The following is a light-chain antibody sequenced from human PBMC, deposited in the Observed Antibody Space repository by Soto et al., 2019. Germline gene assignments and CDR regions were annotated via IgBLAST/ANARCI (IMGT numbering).Light chain of an antibody. Sequence: EIVLTQSPGTLSLSPGERATLSCRASQSVSSSYLAWYQQNPGQAPRLLIYGASSRATGIPDRFSGSGSGTDFTLTISRLEPEDFAVYYCQQYGSSPLTFGGGTKEEIK. CDR3: QQYGSSPLT. CDR2: GAS. J-gene: IGKJ4*01. CDR1: QSVSSSY. V-gene: IGKV3-20*01.